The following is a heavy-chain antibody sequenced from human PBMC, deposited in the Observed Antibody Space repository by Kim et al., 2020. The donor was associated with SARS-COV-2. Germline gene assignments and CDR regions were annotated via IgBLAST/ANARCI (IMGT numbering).Heavy chain of an antibody. CDR3: SRREGLES. CDR1: GFTFSSAA. CDR2: IKSSGSPI. V-gene: IGHV3-48*03. Sequence: GGSLRLSCTASGFTFSSAAMNWVRQTPERGLEWLSYIKSSGSPIYYADSVKGRFTISRDNAKNSLYLQMNSLRVEDSALYYCSRREGLESWGQGTLVTVS. J-gene: IGHJ4*02.